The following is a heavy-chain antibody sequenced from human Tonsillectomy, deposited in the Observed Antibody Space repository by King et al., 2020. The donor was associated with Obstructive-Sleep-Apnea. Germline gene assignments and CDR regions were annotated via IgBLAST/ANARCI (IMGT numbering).Heavy chain of an antibody. J-gene: IGHJ4*02. CDR2: ISSSSSYI. CDR3: ARTYYYDSSGKYYFDY. D-gene: IGHD3-22*01. Sequence: VQLVESGGGLVKPGGSLRLSCASSGFTFSSYSMNWVRQAPGKGLEWVSSISSSSSYIYYADLVKGRFTISRDNAKNSLYLQMNSLRAEDTAVYYCARTYYYDSSGKYYFDYWGQGTLVTVSS. V-gene: IGHV3-21*01. CDR1: GFTFSSYS.